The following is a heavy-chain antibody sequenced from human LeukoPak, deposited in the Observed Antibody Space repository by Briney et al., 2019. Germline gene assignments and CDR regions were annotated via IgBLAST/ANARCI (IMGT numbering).Heavy chain of an antibody. V-gene: IGHV4-61*01. CDR1: GGSVSSGSYY. Sequence: SETLSLTCTVSGGSVSSGSYYWSWIRLPPGKGLEWIGYIYYSGSTNYNPSLKSRVTISVDTSKNQFSLKLSSVTAADTAVYYCASGGSSGYNFDYWGQGTLVTVSS. D-gene: IGHD3-22*01. CDR3: ASGGSSGYNFDY. CDR2: IYYSGST. J-gene: IGHJ4*02.